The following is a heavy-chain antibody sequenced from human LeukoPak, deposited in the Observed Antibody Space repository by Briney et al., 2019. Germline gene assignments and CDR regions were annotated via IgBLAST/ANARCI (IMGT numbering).Heavy chain of an antibody. V-gene: IGHV3-74*01. J-gene: IGHJ4*02. Sequence: PGGSLRLSCAASGFTFSRYWMHWVRHAPGKGLVWVSRINSGGSSTRSADSVRGRFTISRDNAKNTLYLQMNSLRAEDTAVYYCARVTPDTTMADYWGQGTLVTVSS. CDR2: INSGGSST. D-gene: IGHD5-18*01. CDR1: GFTFSRYW. CDR3: ARVTPDTTMADY.